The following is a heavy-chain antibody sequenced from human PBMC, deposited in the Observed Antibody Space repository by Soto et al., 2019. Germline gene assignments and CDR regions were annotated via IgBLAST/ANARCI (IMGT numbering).Heavy chain of an antibody. CDR2: IYYSGST. CDR1: GGSISSGGYY. J-gene: IGHJ4*02. D-gene: IGHD3-22*01. V-gene: IGHV4-31*03. CDR3: ARGHDDSSGFFDY. Sequence: SETLSLTCTVSGGSISSGGYYWSWIRQHPGKGLEWIGYIYYSGSTYYNPSLKSRVTISVDTSKNQFSLKLSSVTAADTAVYYCARGHDDSSGFFDYWGQGTLVTVSS.